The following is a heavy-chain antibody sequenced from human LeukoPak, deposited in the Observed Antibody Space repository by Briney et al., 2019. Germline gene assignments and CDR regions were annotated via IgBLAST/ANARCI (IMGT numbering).Heavy chain of an antibody. CDR1: GFTFSSYS. J-gene: IGHJ4*02. V-gene: IGHV3-21*01. D-gene: IGHD3-10*01. CDR2: ISSSSSYI. CDR3: ASDSLYYYGSGSYTY. Sequence: GGSLRLSCAASGFTFSSYSMNWVRQAPGKGLEWVSSISSSSSYIYYADSVKGRFTISRDNAKNSLYLQMNSLRAEDTAVYYCASDSLYYYGSGSYTYWGQGTLVTVSS.